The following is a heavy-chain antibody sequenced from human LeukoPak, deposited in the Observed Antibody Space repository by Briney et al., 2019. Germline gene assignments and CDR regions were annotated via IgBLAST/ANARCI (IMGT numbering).Heavy chain of an antibody. V-gene: IGHV3-21*04. Sequence: GGSLRLSCAASGFTFSSYSMNWVRQAPGKGLEWVSSISSSSSYIYYADSVKGRFTISRDKSKNTLYLQMSSLRAEDTAVYYCAKDLGNGRDFDYWGQGTLVTVSS. CDR3: AKDLGNGRDFDY. J-gene: IGHJ4*02. CDR1: GFTFSSYS. D-gene: IGHD7-27*01. CDR2: ISSSSSYI.